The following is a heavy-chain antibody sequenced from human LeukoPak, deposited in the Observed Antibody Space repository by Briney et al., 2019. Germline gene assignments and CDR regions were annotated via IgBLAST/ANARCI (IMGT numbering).Heavy chain of an antibody. Sequence: GGSLRLSCAASGFSFNRYGMHWVRQIAGKGLEWVALISFDGRSIYYRDSVKGRFTISRDNSKNTLYLQMNSLRAEDTAVYYCAKERVPAAFFDYWGQGTLVTVSS. CDR3: AKERVPAAFFDY. V-gene: IGHV3-30*18. J-gene: IGHJ4*02. CDR2: ISFDGRSI. D-gene: IGHD2-2*01. CDR1: GFSFNRYG.